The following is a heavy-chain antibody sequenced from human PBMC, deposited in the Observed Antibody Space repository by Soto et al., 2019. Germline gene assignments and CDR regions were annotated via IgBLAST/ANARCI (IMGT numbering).Heavy chain of an antibody. CDR3: AREWGYGYRVLDP. Sequence: TLSLTCTVSGGSISSYYWSWIRQPPGKGLEWIGYIYYSGSTNYNPSLKSRVTISVDTSKNQFSLKLSSVTAADTAVYYCAREWGYGYRVLDPWGQGTLVTVSS. V-gene: IGHV4-59*01. D-gene: IGHD5-18*01. CDR1: GGSISSYY. CDR2: IYYSGST. J-gene: IGHJ5*02.